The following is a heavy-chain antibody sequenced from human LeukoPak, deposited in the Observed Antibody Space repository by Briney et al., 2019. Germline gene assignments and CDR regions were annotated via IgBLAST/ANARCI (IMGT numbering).Heavy chain of an antibody. D-gene: IGHD3-16*01. Sequence: QPGGSLRLSCAASGFTFSSYGIHWVRQAPGKGLEWVAFIGYDGSNKYYADSVKGRFTISRDNSKNTLYLQMNSLRAEDTAVYYCAKGGGDGRGWYYFDYWGQGTLVTVSS. CDR1: GFTFSSYG. CDR2: IGYDGSNK. V-gene: IGHV3-30*02. J-gene: IGHJ4*02. CDR3: AKGGGDGRGWYYFDY.